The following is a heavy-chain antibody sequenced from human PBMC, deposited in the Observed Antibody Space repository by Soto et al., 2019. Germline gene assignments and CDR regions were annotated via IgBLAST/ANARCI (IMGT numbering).Heavy chain of an antibody. Sequence: GGSLRLSCAASGLTFSSYAMTWVRQAPGKGLEWVSTISGGGGSTNYADSVKGRFTISRDNSKNTFDLQMNSLRAEDTAVYFCARGGWFTDFDYWGQGTLVTVSS. J-gene: IGHJ4*02. CDR2: ISGGGGST. CDR3: ARGGWFTDFDY. D-gene: IGHD6-19*01. CDR1: GLTFSSYA. V-gene: IGHV3-23*01.